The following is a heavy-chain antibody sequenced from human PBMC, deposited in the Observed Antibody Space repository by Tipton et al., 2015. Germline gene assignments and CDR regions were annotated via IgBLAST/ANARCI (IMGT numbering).Heavy chain of an antibody. CDR3: AREVWYYDSSGYDY. J-gene: IGHJ4*02. CDR1: GGSISRSNW. Sequence: TLSLTCTVSGGSISRSNWRSWVRQPPGKGLAWIGEIHHGGSTNYNPSHKSRVTMSVDTSKNQFSLHLSSVTAADTAVYYCAREVWYYDSSGYDYWGQGTLVTVSS. D-gene: IGHD3-22*01. V-gene: IGHV4-4*02. CDR2: IHHGGST.